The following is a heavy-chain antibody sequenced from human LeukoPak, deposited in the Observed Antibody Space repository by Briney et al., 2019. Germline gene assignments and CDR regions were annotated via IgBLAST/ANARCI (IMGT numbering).Heavy chain of an antibody. CDR3: AGDQLGRVRGAFDI. CDR2: ISYDGSNK. J-gene: IGHJ3*02. D-gene: IGHD3-10*01. V-gene: IGHV3-30*04. CDR1: GFTFSSYA. Sequence: GGSLRLSCAASGFTFSSYAMHWVRQAPGKGLEWVAVISYDGSNKYYADSVKGRFTISRDNSKNTLYLQMNSLRAEDTAVYYCAGDQLGRVRGAFDIWGQGTMVTVSS.